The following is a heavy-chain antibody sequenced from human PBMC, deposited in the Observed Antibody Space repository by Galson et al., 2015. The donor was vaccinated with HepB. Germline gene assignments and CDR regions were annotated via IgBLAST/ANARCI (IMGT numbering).Heavy chain of an antibody. CDR3: AREDSSGYYPDY. Sequence: SVKVSCKASGGTFSSYTISWVRQAPGQGLEWMGRIIPILGIANYAQKFQGRVTITADKSTSTAYMELSSLRSEDTAVYYCAREDSSGYYPDYWGQGTLVTVSS. D-gene: IGHD3-22*01. J-gene: IGHJ4*02. CDR1: GGTFSSYT. CDR2: IIPILGIA. V-gene: IGHV1-69*02.